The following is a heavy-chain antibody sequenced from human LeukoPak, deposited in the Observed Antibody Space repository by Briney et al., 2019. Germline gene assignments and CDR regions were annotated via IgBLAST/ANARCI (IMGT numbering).Heavy chain of an antibody. V-gene: IGHV3-73*01. CDR2: IRSKANSYAT. CDR1: GFTFSGSA. CDR3: CVVVSWYFDY. J-gene: IGHJ4*02. Sequence: GGSLRLSCAASGFTFSGSAMHWVRQASGKGLEWVGRIRSKANSYATAYAASVKGRFTISRDDSKNTAYLQMNSLKTEDTAVYYCCVVVSWYFDYWGQGPLVTVSS. D-gene: IGHD2-21*01.